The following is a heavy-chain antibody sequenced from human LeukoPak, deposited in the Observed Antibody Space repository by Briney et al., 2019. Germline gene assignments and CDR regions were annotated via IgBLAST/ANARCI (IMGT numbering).Heavy chain of an antibody. V-gene: IGHV4-31*03. CDR2: IYYSGST. Sequence: PSETLSLTCTVSGGSISSGGYYWSWIRQHPGKGLEWIGYIYYSGSTYYNPSLKSRVTISVDTSKNQFSLKLSSVTAADTAVYYCARGRYSNWYFDLWGRGTLVTVSS. J-gene: IGHJ2*01. CDR1: GGSISSGGYY. CDR3: ARGRYSNWYFDL. D-gene: IGHD2-15*01.